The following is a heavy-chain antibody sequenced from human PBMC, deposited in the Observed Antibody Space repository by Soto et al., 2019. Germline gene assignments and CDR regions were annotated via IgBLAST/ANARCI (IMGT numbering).Heavy chain of an antibody. CDR3: ARVIAAAADFVY. D-gene: IGHD6-13*01. J-gene: IGHJ4*02. CDR2: ISAYNRNT. V-gene: IGHV1-18*01. Sequence: QVQLVQSGAEVKQPGASVTVSCKASGYTFTSYGLSWVRQAPGQGLERMGWISAYNRNTNYAQKLQGRVTMTTDTSTSTAYMELRSLRSDDTAVYYCARVIAAAADFVYWGQGILVTVSS. CDR1: GYTFTSYG.